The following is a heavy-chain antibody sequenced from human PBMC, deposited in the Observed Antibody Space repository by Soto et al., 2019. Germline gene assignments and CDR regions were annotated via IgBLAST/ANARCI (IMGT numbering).Heavy chain of an antibody. J-gene: IGHJ3*02. CDR3: AAALPRGHGGNSPSPSDGFDI. CDR1: GGSISVGGYS. D-gene: IGHD2-21*02. Sequence: TLSLTCAASGGSISVGGYSGSWSRQPPGKGLEWIGYIYHSGSTYYNPSLKSRFTISVDRSKNQLSLKLSSVTAAETAVYYCAAALPRGHGGNSPSPSDGFDICGQGTMVTV. CDR2: IYHSGST. V-gene: IGHV4-30-2*01.